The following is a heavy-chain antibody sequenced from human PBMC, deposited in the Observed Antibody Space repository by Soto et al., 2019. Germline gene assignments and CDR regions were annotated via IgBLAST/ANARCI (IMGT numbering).Heavy chain of an antibody. Sequence: PGGSLRLSCAASGFTFSSYAMSWVRQAPGKGLEWVSAISGSGGSTYYADSVKGRFTISRDNSKNTLYLQMNSLRAEDTAVYYCAKVAPVGITIFGVVIIGAFDIWGQGTMVTVSS. CDR2: ISGSGGST. V-gene: IGHV3-23*01. J-gene: IGHJ3*02. CDR1: GFTFSSYA. CDR3: AKVAPVGITIFGVVIIGAFDI. D-gene: IGHD3-3*01.